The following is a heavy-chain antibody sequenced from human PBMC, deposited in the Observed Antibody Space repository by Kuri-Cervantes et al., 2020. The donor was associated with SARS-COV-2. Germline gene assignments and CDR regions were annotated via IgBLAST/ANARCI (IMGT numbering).Heavy chain of an antibody. Sequence: SGPTLVKPTETLTLTCTVSGFSLSNARMGVSWIRQPPGKALEWLAHIFSNDEKSYSTSLKSRLTISKDTSKSHVVLTMTNMDPVDTATYYCARIPDIVVVPAAIPWFDPWGQGTLVTVSS. D-gene: IGHD2-2*02. CDR2: IFSNDEK. J-gene: IGHJ5*02. CDR1: GFSLSNARMG. V-gene: IGHV2-26*01. CDR3: ARIPDIVVVPAAIPWFDP.